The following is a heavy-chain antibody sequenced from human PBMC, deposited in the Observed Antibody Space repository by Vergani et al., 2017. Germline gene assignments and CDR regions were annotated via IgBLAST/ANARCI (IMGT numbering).Heavy chain of an antibody. Sequence: QVQLVQSGAEVKKPGSSVKVSCKASGSTFSSYAISWVRQAPGQGLEWMGRIIPILVIANYAQKFQGRVTITADKSTSTAYMERSSLRSEDTAVYYCARDRERISGSFNFDYWGQGTLVTVSS. D-gene: IGHD1-26*01. CDR2: IIPILVIA. CDR3: ARDRERISGSFNFDY. CDR1: GSTFSSYA. V-gene: IGHV1-69*04. J-gene: IGHJ4*02.